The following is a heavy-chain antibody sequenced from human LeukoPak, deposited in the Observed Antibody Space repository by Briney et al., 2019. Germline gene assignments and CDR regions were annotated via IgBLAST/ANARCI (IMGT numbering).Heavy chain of an antibody. Sequence: GGSLRLSCAASGFPVNSNFMNWVRQAPGKGLEWVSLLYSGGDTFYADSVKGRFTISRDNSKNTLYLQMNNLRAEDTAVYFCARIDYWGQGTLVTVSS. CDR1: GFPVNSNF. V-gene: IGHV3-53*01. CDR2: LYSGGDT. J-gene: IGHJ4*02. CDR3: ARIDY.